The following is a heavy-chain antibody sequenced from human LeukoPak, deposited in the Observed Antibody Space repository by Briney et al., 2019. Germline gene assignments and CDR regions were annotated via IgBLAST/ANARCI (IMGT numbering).Heavy chain of an antibody. Sequence: QTGGSLRLSCAAPGFTFSRSAMNWVRQAPGKGLEWVSGISAGGSTEYADSVEGRFTISRDDSKNTLFLQMNSLRAEDTAVYFCAKGSDCSASFCGPDYWGQGTLVTVSS. D-gene: IGHD2-15*01. CDR3: AKGSDCSASFCGPDY. V-gene: IGHV3-23*01. J-gene: IGHJ4*02. CDR2: ISAGGST. CDR1: GFTFSRSA.